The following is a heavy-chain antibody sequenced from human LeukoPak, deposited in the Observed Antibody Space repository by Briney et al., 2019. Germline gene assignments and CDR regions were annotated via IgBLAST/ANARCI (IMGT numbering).Heavy chain of an antibody. J-gene: IGHJ5*02. Sequence: GGSLRLSCAASGFTFSSYEMNWVRQAPGKGLEWVSYISTSSSYIYYADSVKGRFTIARDNAKNSLYLQMNSLRAEDTAVYYCARGSRVVAATDNWFDPWGQGTLVSVSS. D-gene: IGHD2-15*01. CDR2: ISTSSSYI. V-gene: IGHV3-21*05. CDR1: GFTFSSYE. CDR3: ARGSRVVAATDNWFDP.